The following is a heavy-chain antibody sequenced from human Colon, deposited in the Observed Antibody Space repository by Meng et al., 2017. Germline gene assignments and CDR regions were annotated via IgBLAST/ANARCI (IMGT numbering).Heavy chain of an antibody. CDR1: GYTFTAYF. J-gene: IGHJ5*02. Sequence: QVQLLQSGAELKKPGASVKVSCTTSGYTFTAYFIHWVRQAPGQGLEWMGWFNPNSGATNYAQNFQGRVTMTRATSATTAYMELSSLRSDDTAMYYCARGLNPHWFDPWGQGTLVTVSS. V-gene: IGHV1-2*02. D-gene: IGHD1-14*01. CDR3: ARGLNPHWFDP. CDR2: FNPNSGAT.